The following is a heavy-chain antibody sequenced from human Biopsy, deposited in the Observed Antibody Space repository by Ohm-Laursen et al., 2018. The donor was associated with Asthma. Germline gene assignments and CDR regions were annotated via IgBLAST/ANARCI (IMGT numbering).Heavy chain of an antibody. V-gene: IGHV4-34*09. CDR2: IYHRGNN. D-gene: IGHD3-3*01. CDR1: GGSFSAYY. Sequence: TLSLTCPVYGGSFSAYYWSWIRQPPGKGLEWIGNIYHRGNNKYNPSLKSRLSFSVDTSKNQFSLKLSSVTAADTAIYFSARDYYDFWNRSVYTYFGMVVWGRGTTVVVSS. J-gene: IGHJ6*02. CDR3: ARDYYDFWNRSVYTYFGMVV.